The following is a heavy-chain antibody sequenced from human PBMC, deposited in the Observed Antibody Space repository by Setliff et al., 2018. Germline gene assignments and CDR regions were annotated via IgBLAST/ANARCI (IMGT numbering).Heavy chain of an antibody. J-gene: IGHJ5*02. Sequence: ASVKVSCKASGYSFSDFYIHWVRQVPGRGPEWMGSINPKSGVTRYVQKFQGRVTMTRDTSLSTAYMEVRSLRSDDTAVYYCARVLLGDLFSWFDPWGQGTLVTVSS. V-gene: IGHV1-2*02. CDR1: GYSFSDFY. CDR3: ARVLLGDLFSWFDP. D-gene: IGHD3-10*01. CDR2: INPKSGVT.